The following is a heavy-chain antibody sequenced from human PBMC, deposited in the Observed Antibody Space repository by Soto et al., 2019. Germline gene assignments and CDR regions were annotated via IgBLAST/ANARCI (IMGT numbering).Heavy chain of an antibody. J-gene: IGHJ6*02. D-gene: IGHD6-6*01. CDR1: GFTFSSYV. Sequence: QVQLVESGGGVVQPGRSLRLSCAASGFTFSSYVMHWVRQAPGKGLEWVAVISYDGSNKYYADSVKGRFTISRDNSKNTLYLQMNSLRAEDTAVYYCAKSLVQQFVYYYGMDVWGQGTTVTVSS. CDR3: AKSLVQQFVYYYGMDV. CDR2: ISYDGSNK. V-gene: IGHV3-30*18.